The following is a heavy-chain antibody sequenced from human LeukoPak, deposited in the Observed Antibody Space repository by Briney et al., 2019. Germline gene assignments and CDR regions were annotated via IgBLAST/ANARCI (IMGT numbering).Heavy chain of an antibody. CDR1: GFTFSSYG. J-gene: IGHJ4*02. Sequence: GGSLRLSCAASGFTFSSYGMHWVRQAPGKGLEWVAVISYDGSNKYYADSVKGRFTISRDNSKNTLYLQMNSPRAEDTAVYYCAKDGAVVVAAGLDYWGQGTLVTVSS. D-gene: IGHD2-15*01. CDR2: ISYDGSNK. V-gene: IGHV3-30*18. CDR3: AKDGAVVVAAGLDY.